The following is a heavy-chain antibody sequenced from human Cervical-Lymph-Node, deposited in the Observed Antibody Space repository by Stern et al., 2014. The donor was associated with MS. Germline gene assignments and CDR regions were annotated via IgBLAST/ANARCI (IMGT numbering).Heavy chain of an antibody. V-gene: IGHV4-31*03. CDR2: IHYSGST. CDR3: ARRGPAATQNPFDY. Sequence: QLQLQESGPGLVKPSQTLSLTCIVSGDSISSGGLYWNWIRQHPGKGLEWIGYIHYSGSTYYNPSLKSRVTISVDTSKNQFSLKLTSVTAADTAVYYCARRGPAATQNPFDYWGQGTLVTVSS. CDR1: GDSISSGGLY. J-gene: IGHJ4*02. D-gene: IGHD2-15*01.